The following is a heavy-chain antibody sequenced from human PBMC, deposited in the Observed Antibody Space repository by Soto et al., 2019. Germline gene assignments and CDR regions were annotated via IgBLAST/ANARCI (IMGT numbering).Heavy chain of an antibody. V-gene: IGHV1-3*01. CDR2: INAGNGNT. CDR3: ARGLYYDILTGPRHFDY. CDR1: GYTFTSYA. J-gene: IGHJ4*02. Sequence: ASVKVSCKASGYTFTSYAMHWVRQAPGQRLEWMGWINAGNGNTKYSQKFQGRVTITRDTSASTAYMELSSLRSEDTAVYYCARGLYYDILTGPRHFDYWGQGTLVTVSS. D-gene: IGHD3-9*01.